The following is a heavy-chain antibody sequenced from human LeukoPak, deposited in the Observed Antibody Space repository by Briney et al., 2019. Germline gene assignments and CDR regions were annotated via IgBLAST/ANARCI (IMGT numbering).Heavy chain of an antibody. CDR3: AGRGSNSGTFDI. V-gene: IGHV4-61*02. Sequence: SETLSLTCTVSGGSITNLNYYWTWIRQPVGRRLEWIGRIYTSGGTDYNPSLKARATLSVDKSKNQFSLNLASLTAADTALYYCAGRGSNSGTFDIWGPGTFVTVSS. J-gene: IGHJ3*02. D-gene: IGHD4-23*01. CDR1: GGSITNLNYY. CDR2: IYTSGGT.